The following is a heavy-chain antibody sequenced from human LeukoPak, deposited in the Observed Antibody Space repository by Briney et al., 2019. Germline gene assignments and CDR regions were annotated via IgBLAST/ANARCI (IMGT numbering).Heavy chain of an antibody. D-gene: IGHD4-17*01. CDR1: GYSISSGYY. CDR2: IYHSGST. V-gene: IGHV4-38-2*02. CDR3: ARDIDGDYFVY. J-gene: IGHJ4*02. Sequence: SETLSLTCAVSGYSISSGYYWGWIRQPPGKGLEWIGSIYHSGSTYYNPSLKSRVTISVDTSKNQFSLKLSSVTAADTAVYYCARDIDGDYFVYWGQGTLVTVSS.